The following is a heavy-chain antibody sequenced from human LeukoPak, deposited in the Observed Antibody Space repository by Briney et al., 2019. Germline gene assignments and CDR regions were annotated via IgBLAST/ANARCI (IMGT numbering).Heavy chain of an antibody. V-gene: IGHV4-34*01. J-gene: IGHJ5*02. CDR1: GGSLSGHY. CDR2: ITLGGST. CDR3: ARGSERSGWSDDL. Sequence: SETLSLTCAVYGGSLSGHYWTWLRQSPAKGLEWIGQITLGGSTDYNPSLKSRVLISVDMSHNQFFLNVTSVTAADTAVYFCARGSERSGWSDDLCGQGTRVTVSS. D-gene: IGHD6-19*01.